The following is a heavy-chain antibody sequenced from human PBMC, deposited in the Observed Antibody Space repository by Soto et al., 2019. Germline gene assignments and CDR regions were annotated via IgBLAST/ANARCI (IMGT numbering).Heavy chain of an antibody. CDR2: INPSGGST. J-gene: IGHJ6*04. Sequence: ASVKVSCKASGYTFTSYYMHWVRQAPGQGLEWMGIINPSGGSTSYAQKFQGRVTMTRDTSTRTVYRELSSLRSEDRAVYYCARDGQSVSDGGSYPHFPLYYSYYGRDVWGKGTTVTVPS. D-gene: IGHD1-26*01. CDR3: ARDGQSVSDGGSYPHFPLYYSYYGRDV. V-gene: IGHV1-46*01. CDR1: GYTFTSYY.